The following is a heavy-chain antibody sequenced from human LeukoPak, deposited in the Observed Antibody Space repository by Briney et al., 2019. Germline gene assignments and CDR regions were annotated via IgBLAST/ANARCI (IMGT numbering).Heavy chain of an antibody. CDR1: GYTFTSYY. J-gene: IGHJ4*02. CDR3: AKGAYQLLFDY. Sequence: ASVKVSCKASGYTFTSYYMRWVRQAPGQGLEWMGIINPSGGSTSYAQKFQGRVTMTRDTSTSTVYMELSSLRSEDTAVYYCAKGAYQLLFDYWGQGTLVTVSS. D-gene: IGHD2-2*01. CDR2: INPSGGST. V-gene: IGHV1-46*01.